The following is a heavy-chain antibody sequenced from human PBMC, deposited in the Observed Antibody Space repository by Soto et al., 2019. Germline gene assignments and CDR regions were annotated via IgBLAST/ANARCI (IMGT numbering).Heavy chain of an antibody. CDR1: GYSFTNYF. CDR3: AREFGGSRVFDY. Sequence: QVQLVQSGAEVNKPGASVKVSCKTSGYSFTNYFIHWVRQAPGQGLEWMGILNPSADTTNFAQKFQGRVTVTRDTSTGTVYMELRSLRSEDTAVYFCAREFGGSRVFDYWGQGTLVTVSS. CDR2: LNPSADTT. J-gene: IGHJ4*02. V-gene: IGHV1-46*01. D-gene: IGHD1-26*01.